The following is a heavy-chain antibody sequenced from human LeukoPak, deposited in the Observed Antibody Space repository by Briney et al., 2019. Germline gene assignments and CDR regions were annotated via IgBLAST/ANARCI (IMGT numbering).Heavy chain of an antibody. CDR2: IYYSGST. V-gene: IGHV4-59*08. Sequence: SETLSLTCTVSGGSISSYYWSWIRQPPGKGLEWIGYIYYSGSTNYNPSLKSRVTISVDTSKNQFSLKLSSVTAADTAVYYCARARIVGASDAFDIWGQGTMVTVSS. J-gene: IGHJ3*02. D-gene: IGHD1-26*01. CDR3: ARARIVGASDAFDI. CDR1: GGSISSYY.